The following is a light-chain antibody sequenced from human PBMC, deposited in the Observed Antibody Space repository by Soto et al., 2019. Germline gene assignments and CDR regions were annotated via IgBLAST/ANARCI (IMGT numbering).Light chain of an antibody. J-gene: IGKJ1*01. CDR3: LQDYNYPWT. V-gene: IGKV1-6*01. Sequence: AIQMTQSPSSLSASVGHRVTITCRARQDIRNDLGWYQQKPGKAPILLIYAASTLQSGVPSRFSGGGSGTDFTLTISSLQPEDFATYYCLQDYNYPWTFGPGTKVEIE. CDR1: QDIRND. CDR2: AAS.